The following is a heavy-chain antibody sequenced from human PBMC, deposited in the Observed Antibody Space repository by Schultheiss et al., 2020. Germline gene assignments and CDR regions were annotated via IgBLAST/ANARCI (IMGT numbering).Heavy chain of an antibody. Sequence: GGSLRLSCAASGFTFSSYSMNWVRQAPGKGLEWVSSISSSSSYIYYADSVKGRFTISRDNSKNTLYLQMNSLRAEDTAVYYCTREGITIFGVDSMDVWGKGTTVTVSS. V-gene: IGHV3-21*03. D-gene: IGHD3-3*01. J-gene: IGHJ6*04. CDR3: TREGITIFGVDSMDV. CDR1: GFTFSSYS. CDR2: ISSSSSYI.